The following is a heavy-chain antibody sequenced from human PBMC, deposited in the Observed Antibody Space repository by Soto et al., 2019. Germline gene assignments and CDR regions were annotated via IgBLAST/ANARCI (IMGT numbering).Heavy chain of an antibody. J-gene: IGHJ4*02. CDR1: GGSFSGYY. CDR3: ASSHSLTIFGVAAGPLHY. CDR2: INHSGSA. V-gene: IGHV4-34*01. Sequence: SETLSLTCAVYGGSFSGYYWSWIRQPPGKGLEWIGEINHSGSATYNPSLKSRVIISIDTPKNQFSLKLSSVTAADTAVYYCASSHSLTIFGVAAGPLHYWCPGPLVTVSS. D-gene: IGHD3-3*01.